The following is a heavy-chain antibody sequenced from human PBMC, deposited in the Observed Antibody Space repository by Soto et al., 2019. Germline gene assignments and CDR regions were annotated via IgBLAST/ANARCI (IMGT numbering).Heavy chain of an antibody. Sequence: GESLKISCKGSGYSFTSYWINWVRQMPGKGLEWMGRIDPSDSYTNYSPSFQGHVTISADKSISTAYLQWSSLKASDTAMYYCATYDSSGLNFDYWGQGTLVTVSS. J-gene: IGHJ4*02. V-gene: IGHV5-10-1*01. CDR1: GYSFTSYW. D-gene: IGHD3-22*01. CDR2: IDPSDSYT. CDR3: ATYDSSGLNFDY.